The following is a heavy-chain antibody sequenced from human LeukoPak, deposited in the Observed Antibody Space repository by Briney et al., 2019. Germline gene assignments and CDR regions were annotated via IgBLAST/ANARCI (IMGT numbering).Heavy chain of an antibody. CDR2: ISYDGSNK. Sequence: GRSLRLSCAASGFTFSSYGMHWVRQAPGKGLEWVAVISYDGSNKYYADSVKGRFTISRDNSKNTLYLQMNSLRAEDTAVYYCAKDAAAADTGHYWGQGTLVTVSS. V-gene: IGHV3-30*18. CDR3: AKDAAAADTGHY. CDR1: GFTFSSYG. D-gene: IGHD2-8*02. J-gene: IGHJ4*02.